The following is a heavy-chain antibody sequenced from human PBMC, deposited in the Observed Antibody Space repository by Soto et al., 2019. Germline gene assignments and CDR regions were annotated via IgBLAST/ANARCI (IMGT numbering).Heavy chain of an antibody. CDR2: ISSSSSYT. D-gene: IGHD3-9*01. CDR3: ARAPYLNYDILTGLVDY. V-gene: IGHV3-11*06. Sequence: GGSLRLSCAASGFTFSDYYMSWIRQAPGKGLEWVSYISSSSSYTNYADSVKGRFTISRDNAKNSLYLQMNSLRAEDTAVYYCARAPYLNYDILTGLVDYWGQGTLVTVSS. J-gene: IGHJ4*02. CDR1: GFTFSDYY.